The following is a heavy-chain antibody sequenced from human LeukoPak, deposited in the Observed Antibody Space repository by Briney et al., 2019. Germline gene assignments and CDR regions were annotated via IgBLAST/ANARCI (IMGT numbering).Heavy chain of an antibody. Sequence: SETLSLTCTVSGGSISSGSYYWSWIRQPAGEGLEWIGRIYTSGSTNYNPSLKSRVTISVDTSKNQFSLKLSSVTAADTAVYYCARDSYYYDSSGWYFDYWGQGTLVTVSS. D-gene: IGHD3-22*01. J-gene: IGHJ4*02. V-gene: IGHV4-61*02. CDR3: ARDSYYYDSSGWYFDY. CDR2: IYTSGST. CDR1: GGSISSGSYY.